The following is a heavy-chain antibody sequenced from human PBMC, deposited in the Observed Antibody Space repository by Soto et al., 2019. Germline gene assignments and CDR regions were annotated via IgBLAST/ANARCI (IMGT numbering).Heavy chain of an antibody. CDR3: AKGGTTTNIILDY. Sequence: EVELLESGGGLVQPGGSLRLSCAASGFTSSNYAMSWVRQSPGKGLEWLSSIRGSGETTYYADSVKGRVTISRDNDKNTLYLQINSLTAGDTAVYYCAKGGTTTNIILDYWGQGTLVTVSS. CDR1: GFTSSNYA. D-gene: IGHD1-1*01. V-gene: IGHV3-23*01. J-gene: IGHJ4*02. CDR2: IRGSGETT.